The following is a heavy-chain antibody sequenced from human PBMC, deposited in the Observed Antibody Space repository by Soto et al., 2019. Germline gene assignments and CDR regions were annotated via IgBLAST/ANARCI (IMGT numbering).Heavy chain of an antibody. CDR1: GFTFSAYA. Sequence: GGSLRLSCAASGFTFSAYAMTWVRQAPGKGLEWVSVISGSGGATYYADSVKGRFTISRDNSKNTLSLQMNSLRVEDSAVYYCVPRKGDTFTWGPGTLVTVSS. CDR3: VPRKGDTFT. CDR2: ISGSGGAT. D-gene: IGHD3-16*01. J-gene: IGHJ4*02. V-gene: IGHV3-23*01.